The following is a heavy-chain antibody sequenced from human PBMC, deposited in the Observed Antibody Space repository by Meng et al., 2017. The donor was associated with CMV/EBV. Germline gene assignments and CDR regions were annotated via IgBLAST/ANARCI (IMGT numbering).Heavy chain of an antibody. D-gene: IGHD3-10*01. CDR2: IYYSGST. Sequence: SETLSLTCTVSGGSISSGGYYWSWIRQHPGKGLEWIGYIYYSGSTYYNPSLKSRVTISVDTSKNQFSLKLSSVTAADTAVYDCARDNPRTGDLDVWGQGTTVTVSS. J-gene: IGHJ6*02. CDR3: ARDNPRTGDLDV. CDR1: GGSISSGGYY. V-gene: IGHV4-31*03.